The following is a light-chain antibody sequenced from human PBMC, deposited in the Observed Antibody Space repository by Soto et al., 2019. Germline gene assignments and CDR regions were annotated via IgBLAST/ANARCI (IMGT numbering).Light chain of an antibody. V-gene: IGLV2-23*02. J-gene: IGLJ1*01. CDR3: CSYAGSSTVYV. CDR1: SSDVGTYNL. Sequence: LTQPASVSGSPGQSITISCTGTSSDVGTYNLVSWYQHHPGKAPKLMIYDVTKRPSGVSNRFSGSKSGNTASLTISGLQAEDEGDYYCCSYAGSSTVYVFGTGTKVT. CDR2: DVT.